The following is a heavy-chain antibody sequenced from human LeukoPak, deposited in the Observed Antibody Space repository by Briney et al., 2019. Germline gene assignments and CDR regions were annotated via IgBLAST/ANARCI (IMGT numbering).Heavy chain of an antibody. CDR2: IRYDGSNK. Sequence: GGSLRLSCAASGFTFSSYGMHWVRQAPGKGLEWVAFIRYDGSNKYYADSVKGRFSISRDNSKNTLHLQMNSLRAEDTAIYYCAKDFGYYDTSGYHFDHWGQGTLVAVSS. CDR1: GFTFSSYG. V-gene: IGHV3-30*02. J-gene: IGHJ4*02. CDR3: AKDFGYYDTSGYHFDH. D-gene: IGHD3-22*01.